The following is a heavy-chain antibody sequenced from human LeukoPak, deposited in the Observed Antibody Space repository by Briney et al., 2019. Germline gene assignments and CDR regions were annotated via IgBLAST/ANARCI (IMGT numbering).Heavy chain of an antibody. CDR3: ARDGARPDYMDV. CDR1: GGSISSYY. V-gene: IGHV4-59*12. Sequence: KPSETLSLTCTVSGGSISSYYWSWIRQPPGKGLEWIGYIYYSGSTNYNPPLKSRVTISVDKSKNQFSLKLSSVTAADTAVYYCARDGARPDYMDVWGKGTTVTVSS. CDR2: IYYSGST. J-gene: IGHJ6*03.